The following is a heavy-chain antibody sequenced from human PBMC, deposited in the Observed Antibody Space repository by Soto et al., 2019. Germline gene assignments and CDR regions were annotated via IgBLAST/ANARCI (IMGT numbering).Heavy chain of an antibody. D-gene: IGHD6-13*01. CDR3: ARGSYISSWYSLDY. CDR1: GGSISSGGYY. CDR2: IYYSGST. Sequence: SETLSLTCTVSGGSISSGGYYWSWIRQHPGKGLEWIGYIYYSGSTYYNPSLKSRVTISVDTSKNQFSLKLSSVTAADTAVYYCARGSYISSWYSLDYWGQGTLVTVSS. V-gene: IGHV4-31*03. J-gene: IGHJ4*02.